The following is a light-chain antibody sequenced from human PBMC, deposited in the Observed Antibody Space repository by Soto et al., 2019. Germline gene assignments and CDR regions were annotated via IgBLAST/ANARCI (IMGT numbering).Light chain of an antibody. V-gene: IGLV1-44*01. J-gene: IGLJ3*02. Sequence: QSVLTQPPSASGTPGQRVTISCSGSDSNIGSNGVNWYQHLPGMAPKLLTHSNDHRPSGVADRFSGSKSGTSASLAISRLQSEDEADYYCAAWDDSLNGWVFGGGTQLTVL. CDR2: SND. CDR1: DSNIGSNG. CDR3: AAWDDSLNGWV.